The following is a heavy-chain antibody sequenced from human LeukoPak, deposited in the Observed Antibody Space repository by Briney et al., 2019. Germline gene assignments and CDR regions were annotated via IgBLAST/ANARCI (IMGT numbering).Heavy chain of an antibody. J-gene: IGHJ3*02. CDR1: GGSISSGGYY. D-gene: IGHD2-2*01. V-gene: IGHV4-31*03. CDR2: TYYSGST. Sequence: SETLSLTCTVSGGSISSGGYYWSWIRQHPGKGLEWIGYTYYSGSTYYNPSLKSRVTISVDTSKNQFSLKLSSVTAADTAVYYCARDRGGYCSSTSCLLGAFDIWGQGTMVTVSS. CDR3: ARDRGGYCSSTSCLLGAFDI.